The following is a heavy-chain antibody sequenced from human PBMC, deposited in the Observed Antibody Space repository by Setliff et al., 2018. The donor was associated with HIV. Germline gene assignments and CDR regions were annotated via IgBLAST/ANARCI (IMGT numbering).Heavy chain of an antibody. Sequence: PSETLSLTCTVSGGSISSSTYYWGWIRQPPGKGLEWIGNIHFSGSTYYNPSLKSLVTVSVDPSKNQFSLKLISVTAADTAVYYCARTTYSGSYLNDSWGQGTLVTVSS. D-gene: IGHD1-26*01. CDR1: GGSISSSTYY. CDR3: ARTTYSGSYLNDS. CDR2: IHFSGST. V-gene: IGHV4-39*01. J-gene: IGHJ5*01.